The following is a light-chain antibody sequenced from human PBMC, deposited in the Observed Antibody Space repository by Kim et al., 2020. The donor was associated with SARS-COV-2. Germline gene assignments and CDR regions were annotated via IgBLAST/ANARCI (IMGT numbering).Light chain of an antibody. Sequence: EIVLTQSPATLSLSPGERAALSCRASQSVSSSYLAWYQQKPGQAPRLLIYGASSRATGIPDRFSGSGSGTDFTLTITRLEPDDFAVYYCQQYGTSPLTFGGGTKLDIK. V-gene: IGKV3-20*01. J-gene: IGKJ4*01. CDR2: GAS. CDR3: QQYGTSPLT. CDR1: QSVSSSY.